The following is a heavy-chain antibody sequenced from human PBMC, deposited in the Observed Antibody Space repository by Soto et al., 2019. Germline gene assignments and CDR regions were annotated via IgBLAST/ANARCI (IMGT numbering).Heavy chain of an antibody. CDR1: GYTFTSYY. D-gene: IGHD3-3*01. CDR2: INPSGGST. V-gene: IGHV1-46*01. J-gene: IGHJ3*02. Sequence: ASVKVSCKASGYTFTSYYMHWVLQAPGQGLEWMGIINPSGGSTSYAQKFQGRVTMTRDTSTSTVYMELSSLRSEDTAVYYCARDPIYYDFWSGSDGAFDIWGQGTMVTVSS. CDR3: ARDPIYYDFWSGSDGAFDI.